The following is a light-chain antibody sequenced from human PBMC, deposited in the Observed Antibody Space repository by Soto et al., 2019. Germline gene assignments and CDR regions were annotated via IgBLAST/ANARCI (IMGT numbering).Light chain of an antibody. J-gene: IGLJ3*02. CDR3: AAWDDSLRGWV. CDR2: RNY. CDR1: SSNIGEGYD. V-gene: IGLV1-47*01. Sequence: QSVLTQPPSVSGAPGQRVTISCTGSSSNIGEGYDVHWYQHLPGTAPKVLIYRNYQRPSGVPDRFSGSKSGSSASLAISGLRSEDEADYYCAAWDDSLRGWVFGGGTKLTVL.